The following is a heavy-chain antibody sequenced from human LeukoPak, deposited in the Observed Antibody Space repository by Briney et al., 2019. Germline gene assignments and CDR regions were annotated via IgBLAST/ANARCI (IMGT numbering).Heavy chain of an antibody. J-gene: IGHJ4*02. CDR1: GGSISGYY. D-gene: IGHD1/OR15-1a*01. Sequence: SETLSLTCTVSGGSISGYYWTWIRQPPGKGLEWIGYIYYSGSTKYNPSLKSRLTISVDTSKSQFSLKLSSVTAADTAVYSCARSIIGTRSKFDYWGQGTLVTVSS. CDR2: IYYSGST. CDR3: ARSIIGTRSKFDY. V-gene: IGHV4-59*08.